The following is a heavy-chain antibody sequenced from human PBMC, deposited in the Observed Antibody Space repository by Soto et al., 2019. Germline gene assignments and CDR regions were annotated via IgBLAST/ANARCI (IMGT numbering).Heavy chain of an antibody. D-gene: IGHD1-7*01. V-gene: IGHV1-2*02. CDR3: AREAGTTGNYYFGMDV. J-gene: IGHJ6*02. CDR1: GYTFIGHY. CDR2: TNPSSGAT. Sequence: QVQLVQSGAEVKKPGASVKVSCKASGYTFIGHYLHWVRQAPGQGLEWLGWTNPSSGATNFAQKFQGRVTMTRDTSISTAYLELSRLRSDDTAIYYCAREAGTTGNYYFGMDVWGQGTTLTVSS.